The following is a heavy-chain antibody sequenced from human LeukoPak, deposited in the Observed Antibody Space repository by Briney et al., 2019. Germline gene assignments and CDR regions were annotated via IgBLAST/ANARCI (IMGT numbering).Heavy chain of an antibody. CDR3: TRFGSGSYNAFYYYYGMDV. CDR2: MNPNRGNT. D-gene: IGHD3-10*01. Sequence: ASVKVSCKSSGYTFTSYDINWVRQATGQGLEWMGWMNPNRGNTGYAQKFQGRVTMTRNTSISTAYMELSRLRSEDTAVYYCTRFGSGSYNAFYYYYGMDVWGQGTTVTVSS. CDR1: GYTFTSYD. V-gene: IGHV1-8*01. J-gene: IGHJ6*02.